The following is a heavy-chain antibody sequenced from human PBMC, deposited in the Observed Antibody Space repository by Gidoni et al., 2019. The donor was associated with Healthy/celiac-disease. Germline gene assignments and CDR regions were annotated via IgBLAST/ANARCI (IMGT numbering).Heavy chain of an antibody. D-gene: IGHD2-15*01. V-gene: IGHV1-69*01. CDR2: IIPIFGTA. J-gene: IGHJ6*02. CDR3: ASRGYCSGGSCYAVYYYYGMDV. CDR1: GATFSSYA. Sequence: QVQLVQSGAEVKKPGSSVKVSCKASGATFSSYAIRWVRQAPGQGLEWMGGIIPIFGTANYAQKFQGRVTITADESTSTAYMELSSLRSEDTAVYYCASRGYCSGGSCYAVYYYYGMDVWGQGTTVTVSS.